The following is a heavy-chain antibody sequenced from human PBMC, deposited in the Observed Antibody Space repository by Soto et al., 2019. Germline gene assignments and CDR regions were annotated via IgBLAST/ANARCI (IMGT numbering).Heavy chain of an antibody. CDR3: AREISSSWMDV. CDR2: INPNSGVT. Sequence: ASVKVSCKASGHSITSHYLHWVRQAPGQGLEWMGWINPNSGVTNYAQRSQAWVTMTRDTSISTAYMELSRLTSDDTAVYYCAREISSSWMDVWGQGTTVTVSS. J-gene: IGHJ6*02. CDR1: GHSITSHY. V-gene: IGHV1-2*04. D-gene: IGHD6-13*01.